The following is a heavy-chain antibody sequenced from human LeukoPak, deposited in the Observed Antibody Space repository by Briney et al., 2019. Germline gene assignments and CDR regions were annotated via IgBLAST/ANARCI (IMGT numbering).Heavy chain of an antibody. CDR2: ISSDGSNK. J-gene: IGHJ6*03. Sequence: GRSLRLSCAASGFTFSGSAMHWVRQAPGKGLEGVAVISSDGSNKYYADSVKGQFTISRDNSNNTLYLQMNSLRPEDTAVYYCARGAGTTVYYMDVWGKGTTVTVSS. V-gene: IGHV3-30*01. D-gene: IGHD1-7*01. CDR3: ARGAGTTVYYMDV. CDR1: GFTFSGSA.